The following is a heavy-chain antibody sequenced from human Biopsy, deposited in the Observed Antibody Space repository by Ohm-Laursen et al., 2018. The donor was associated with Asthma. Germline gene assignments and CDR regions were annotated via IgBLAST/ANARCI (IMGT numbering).Heavy chain of an antibody. V-gene: IGHV1-69*13. CDR1: GDSFNNFA. CDR2: IIPMYGVP. CDR3: ARVDAIMISGDFYFYSGFDL. J-gene: IGHJ6*02. D-gene: IGHD3-16*01. Sequence: SVKASCKASGDSFNNFAISWVRQAPGQGLEWMGGIIPMYGVPKVAQKFQGRVTITADESTSTAYMEMSSLRSEDTAVYYCARVDAIMISGDFYFYSGFDLWGQGTTVRVSS.